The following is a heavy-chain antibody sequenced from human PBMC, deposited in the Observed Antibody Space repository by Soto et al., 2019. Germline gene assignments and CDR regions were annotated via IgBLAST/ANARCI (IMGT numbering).Heavy chain of an antibody. D-gene: IGHD3-3*01. CDR3: ARRDYDFWSGEGY. CDR1: GGCISSSSYY. CDR2: IYYSGST. V-gene: IGHV4-39*01. Sequence: PSTTLSLTSTVAGGCISSSSYYWGWIRQPPGKGLEWIGRIYYSGSTYYNPSLKSRVTISVETSKNQFSLKLSSVTAAYTAVYYCARRDYDFWSGEGYWGQGTLVTGSS. J-gene: IGHJ4*02.